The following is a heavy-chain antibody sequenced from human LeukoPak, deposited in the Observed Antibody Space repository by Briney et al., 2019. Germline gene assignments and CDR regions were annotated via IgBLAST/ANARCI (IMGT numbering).Heavy chain of an antibody. Sequence: ASVKVSCKGSGYTFTIYAMHLVRQAPAQRLEWMGWINAGNGNTKYSQTFQGRVPITRDTSTSTAYMELRSLRSEDTAVYYCARVSSSWSSYGMDVWGQGTTVTVSS. D-gene: IGHD6-13*01. J-gene: IGHJ6*02. CDR2: INAGNGNT. V-gene: IGHV1-3*01. CDR3: ARVSSSWSSYGMDV. CDR1: GYTFTIYA.